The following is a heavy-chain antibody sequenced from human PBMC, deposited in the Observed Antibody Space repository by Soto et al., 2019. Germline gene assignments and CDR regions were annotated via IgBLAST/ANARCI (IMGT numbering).Heavy chain of an antibody. CDR2: ISSSSSYI. CDR3: ARGDLGELSYIDGHYYYYYMDV. CDR1: GFTFSSYS. Sequence: GGSLRLSCAASGFTFSSYSMNWVRQAPGKGLEWVSSISSSSSYIYYADSVKGRFTISRDNAKNSLYLQMNSLRAEDTAVYYCARGDLGELSYIDGHYYYYYMDVWGKGTTVTVSS. D-gene: IGHD3-16*02. V-gene: IGHV3-21*01. J-gene: IGHJ6*03.